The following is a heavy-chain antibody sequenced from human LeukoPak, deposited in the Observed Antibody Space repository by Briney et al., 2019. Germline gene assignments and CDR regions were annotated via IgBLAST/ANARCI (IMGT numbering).Heavy chain of an antibody. J-gene: IGHJ6*02. CDR1: GGSISSSNW. Sequence: SETLSLTCAVSGGSISSSNWWSWVRQPPGKGLEWIGEIYHSGSTNYNPSLKSRVTISVDKSKNQFSLKLSSVTAADTAMYYCARVVSSSWRNYYYGMDVWGQGTTVTVSS. V-gene: IGHV4-4*02. CDR2: IYHSGST. CDR3: ARVVSSSWRNYYYGMDV. D-gene: IGHD6-13*01.